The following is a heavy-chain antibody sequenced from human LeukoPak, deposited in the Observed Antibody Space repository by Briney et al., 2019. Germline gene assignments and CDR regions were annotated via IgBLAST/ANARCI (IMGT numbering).Heavy chain of an antibody. CDR3: ARRGRYCSGGSCFIGLFDP. J-gene: IGHJ5*02. Sequence: SETLSLTCTVSSGSISSRSYYWGWIRQPPGKGLEWIGSIYYSGITYYNPSLKSRVTISVDTSKNQFSLKLSSVTAADTAVYYCARRGRYCSGGSCFIGLFDPWGQGTLVTVSS. CDR1: SGSISSRSYY. D-gene: IGHD2-15*01. V-gene: IGHV4-39*01. CDR2: IYYSGIT.